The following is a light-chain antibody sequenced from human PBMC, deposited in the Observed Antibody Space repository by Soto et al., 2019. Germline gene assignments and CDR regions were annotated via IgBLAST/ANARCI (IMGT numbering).Light chain of an antibody. CDR2: GAS. V-gene: IGKV3-15*01. CDR3: QQYNNWPGT. J-gene: IGKJ2*01. CDR1: QSVSSN. Sequence: EIVMTQSPATLSVSPGERATLSCRASQSVSSNLAWYQQKPGQAPRLLIYGASTRATGIPARFSGSGSGTELTLTISSLQSEDFAVYYCQQYNNWPGTFGQGTKLEIK.